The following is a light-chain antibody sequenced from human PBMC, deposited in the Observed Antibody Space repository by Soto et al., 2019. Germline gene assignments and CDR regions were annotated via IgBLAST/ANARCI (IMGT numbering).Light chain of an antibody. CDR2: DAS. CDR1: QSVSSY. Sequence: EIVLTQSPATLSLSPGERATLSCRASQSVSSYLAWYQQKPGQAPRLLIYDASNRATGIPARFSGSGSGTDFTLTISSLEPEDVAVYCCQHRSNWPQITFGQGTRLEIK. CDR3: QHRSNWPQIT. J-gene: IGKJ5*01. V-gene: IGKV3-11*01.